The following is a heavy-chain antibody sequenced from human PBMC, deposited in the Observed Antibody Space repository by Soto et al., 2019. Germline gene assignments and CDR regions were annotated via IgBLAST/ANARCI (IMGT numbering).Heavy chain of an antibody. Sequence: SETLSLTCTVSGGSVSSGSYYWSWIRQPPGKGLEWIGYIYYSGSTNYNPSLKSRVTISVDTSKNQFSLKLSSVTAADTAVYYCAGQVVDYYGSGLEYYFDYWGQGTLVTVSS. J-gene: IGHJ4*02. CDR1: GGSVSSGSYY. D-gene: IGHD3-10*01. CDR3: AGQVVDYYGSGLEYYFDY. CDR2: IYYSGST. V-gene: IGHV4-61*01.